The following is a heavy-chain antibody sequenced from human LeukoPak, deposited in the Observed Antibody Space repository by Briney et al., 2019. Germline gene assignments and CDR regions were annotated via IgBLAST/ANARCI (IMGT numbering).Heavy chain of an antibody. J-gene: IGHJ4*02. CDR3: ARGGSWREFDY. Sequence: GGSLRLSCAASGFTFSSYRMNWVRQAPGKGLEWVSSISSSTSYIDYADSVKGRFAISRDNAKNSLYLQMNSLRAEDTAVYYCARGGSWREFDYWGQGTLVTVSS. D-gene: IGHD6-13*01. CDR2: ISSSTSYI. V-gene: IGHV3-21*01. CDR1: GFTFSSYR.